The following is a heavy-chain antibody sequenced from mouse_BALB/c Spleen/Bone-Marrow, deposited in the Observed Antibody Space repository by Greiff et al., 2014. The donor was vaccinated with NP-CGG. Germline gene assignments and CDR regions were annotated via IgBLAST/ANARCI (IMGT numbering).Heavy chain of an antibody. CDR1: GYSFISYW. CDR2: IYPGNSDA. CDR3: TRWGVYDYDGGFAY. J-gene: IGHJ3*01. D-gene: IGHD2-4*01. Sequence: VRLQQSGTVLARPGASVKMSCKASGYSFISYWMHWVKQRPGQGLEWTGAIYPGNSDASYNQKVKGKAKLTAVTSASTAYMELISLTNEYSAVYYCTRWGVYDYDGGFAYWGQGTLVTVSA. V-gene: IGHV1-5*01.